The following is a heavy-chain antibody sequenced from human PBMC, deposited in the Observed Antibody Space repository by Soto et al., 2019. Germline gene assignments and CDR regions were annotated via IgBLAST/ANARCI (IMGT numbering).Heavy chain of an antibody. CDR1: GGSVSGGSYY. Sequence: QVQLQESGPGRVKPSETLSLTCTVSGGSVSGGSYYWNWSRQPQGKGPEWIGYNYFSGSTNYNSPLKSRVTMTIDTSKTQFSLMLSSVTAADTAVYFCTSDVDFGEEDVWGQGTTVTVSS. CDR3: TSDVDFGEEDV. D-gene: IGHD4-17*01. V-gene: IGHV4-61*01. J-gene: IGHJ6*02. CDR2: NYFSGST.